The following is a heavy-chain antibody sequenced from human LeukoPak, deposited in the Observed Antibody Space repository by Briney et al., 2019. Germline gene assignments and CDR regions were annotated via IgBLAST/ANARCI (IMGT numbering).Heavy chain of an antibody. Sequence: ASLKDSCKASGYSFTDYYMHWVLQAPGQGLEWMGWIIPNSGGTNYAQKFQGRVTMTRDTSISTAYMELSRLRSDDTAVYYCARDTYYYDSSGYYYYYYGMDVWAQGTTVTVSS. CDR1: GYSFTDYY. CDR3: ARDTYYYDSSGYYYYYYGMDV. D-gene: IGHD3-22*01. V-gene: IGHV1-2*02. CDR2: IIPNSGGT. J-gene: IGHJ6*02.